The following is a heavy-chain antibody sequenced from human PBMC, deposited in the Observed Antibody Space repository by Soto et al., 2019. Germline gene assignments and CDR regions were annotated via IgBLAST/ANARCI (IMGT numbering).Heavy chain of an antibody. CDR1: GYTFTSYY. CDR3: ARDQSRVQDYYYGMDV. J-gene: IGHJ6*02. D-gene: IGHD1-1*01. Sequence: QVQLVQSGAEVKKPGASVKVSCKASGYTFTSYYMHWVRQAPGQGLEWMGIINPSGGSTSYTQRFQGRVTMTRDTSTSTVYMGLSSLRSEDTAVYYCARDQSRVQDYYYGMDVWGQGTTVTVSS. V-gene: IGHV1-46*01. CDR2: INPSGGST.